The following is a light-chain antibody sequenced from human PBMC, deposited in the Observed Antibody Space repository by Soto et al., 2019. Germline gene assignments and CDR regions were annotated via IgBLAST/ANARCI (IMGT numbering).Light chain of an antibody. J-gene: IGKJ3*01. CDR2: ASS. Sequence: DIQMTQSPSSLSASVGDRVTITCRTSQTVSNNLDWYQRKPGKAPSLLIYASSTLQSGVPSRFIGSGSEAEFTLTSSSLQPEDFATYYCQQDNMTPLTFAPAPKVDS. V-gene: IGKV1-39*01. CDR1: QTVSNN. CDR3: QQDNMTPLT.